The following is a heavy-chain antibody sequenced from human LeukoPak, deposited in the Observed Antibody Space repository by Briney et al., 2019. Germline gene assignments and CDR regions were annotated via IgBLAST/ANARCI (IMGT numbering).Heavy chain of an antibody. Sequence: PGGSLRLSCAASGFTFSSYWMSWVRQAPGKGLEWVSAISGSGGATYYADSVQGRFTISRDNSKNTLYLQMNSLRAEDTAVYYCAKVASYFCYLDYWGQGTLVTVSS. CDR3: AKVASYFCYLDY. V-gene: IGHV3-23*01. CDR1: GFTFSSYW. J-gene: IGHJ4*02. D-gene: IGHD1-26*01. CDR2: ISGSGGAT.